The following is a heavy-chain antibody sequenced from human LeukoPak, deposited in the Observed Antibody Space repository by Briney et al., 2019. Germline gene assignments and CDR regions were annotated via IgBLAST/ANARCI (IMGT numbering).Heavy chain of an antibody. CDR3: AREPNSSSWYRYYYYYMDV. J-gene: IGHJ6*03. D-gene: IGHD6-13*01. V-gene: IGHV7-4-1*02. CDR2: INTNTGNP. Sequence: ASVKVSCKASGYTFTSYAMNWARQAPGQGLEWMGWINTNTGNPTYAQGFTGRFVFSLDTSVSTAYLQISSLKAEDTAVYYCAREPNSSSWYRYYYYYMDVWGKGTTVTVSS. CDR1: GYTFTSYA.